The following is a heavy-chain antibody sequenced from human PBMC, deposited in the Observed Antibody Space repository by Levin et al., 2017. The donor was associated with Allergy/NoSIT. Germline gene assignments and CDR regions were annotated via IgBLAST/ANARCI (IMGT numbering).Heavy chain of an antibody. CDR3: AKDVYGSGWYPLGNDAFEM. J-gene: IGHJ3*02. V-gene: IGHV3-30*18. CDR1: GFTFSSYG. D-gene: IGHD6-19*01. Sequence: LSLTCAASGFTFSSYGMHWVRQAPGKGLEWVAVISSDGRKKFYADSVQGRFTISRDNSKNTLDLQMNSLRAEDTAVYYCAKDVYGSGWYPLGNDAFEMWGQGTKGSVSS. CDR2: ISSDGRKK.